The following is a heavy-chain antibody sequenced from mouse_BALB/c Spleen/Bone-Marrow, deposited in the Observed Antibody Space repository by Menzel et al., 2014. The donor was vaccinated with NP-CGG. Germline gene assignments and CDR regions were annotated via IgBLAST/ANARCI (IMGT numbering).Heavy chain of an antibody. CDR2: IYPGDGDT. Sequence: VQLQQSGAELVRPGSSVKISCKASGYAFSVYWVNWVKQRPGQDLEWIGQIYPGDGDTNYNGKFKGRATLTADKSSNTAYMQLSSLTSEDSAVYFCARGGISVDYWGQGTTLTVSS. CDR3: ARGGISVDY. J-gene: IGHJ2*01. CDR1: GYAFSVYW. V-gene: IGHV1-80*01.